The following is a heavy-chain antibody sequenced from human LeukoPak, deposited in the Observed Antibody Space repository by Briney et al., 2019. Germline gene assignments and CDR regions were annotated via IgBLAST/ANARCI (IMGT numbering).Heavy chain of an antibody. Sequence: SPALVKPTQTLTLTCSYSGFSLSTSGMCVSLIRQPPGKSLEWLARIDWDDDKYYSTSLKTRLTISKGTSKNQVVLTMTNMDPVDTATYYCARIYRYCSTTSCYVPDYWGQGTLVTVSS. CDR3: ARIYRYCSTTSCYVPDY. V-gene: IGHV2-70*11. J-gene: IGHJ4*02. CDR2: IDWDDDK. D-gene: IGHD2-2*01. CDR1: GFSLSTSGMC.